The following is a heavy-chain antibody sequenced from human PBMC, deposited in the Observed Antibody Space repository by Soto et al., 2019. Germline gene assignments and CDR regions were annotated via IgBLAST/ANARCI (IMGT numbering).Heavy chain of an antibody. CDR3: ARPGRIPMLGGARGWFDP. D-gene: IGHD3-10*01. V-gene: IGHV4-34*01. CDR2: INNSGST. J-gene: IGHJ5*02. CDR1: GGSFSGYY. Sequence: SETLSLTCAVYGGSFSGYYWSWIRQPPGKGLEWMGEINNSGSTNYNPSLKSRVTISVDTSKNQFSLKLSSVTAADTAVYYCARPGRIPMLGGARGWFDPWGQGTLVTVSS.